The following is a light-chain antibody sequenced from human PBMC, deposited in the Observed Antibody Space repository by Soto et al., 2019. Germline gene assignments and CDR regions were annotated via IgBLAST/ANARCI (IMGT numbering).Light chain of an antibody. CDR1: TNDVGAYDY. Sequence: QSALTQPASVSGSPGQSITISCTGTTNDVGAYDYVSWYQHHPGKAPRLMIFDVSDRPSGVSNRFSGSKSGNTASLTISGLQAEDEADYYYTSYTTGDTLAFGGGTKLTVL. V-gene: IGLV2-14*03. CDR2: DVS. CDR3: TSYTTGDTLA. J-gene: IGLJ2*01.